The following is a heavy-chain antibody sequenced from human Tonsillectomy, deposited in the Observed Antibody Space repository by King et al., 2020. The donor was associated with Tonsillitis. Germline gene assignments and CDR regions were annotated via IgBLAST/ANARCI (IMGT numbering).Heavy chain of an antibody. CDR1: GYTFTGYY. Sequence: VQLVQSGAEVKKPGASVKVSCKASGYTFTGYYMHWVRQAPGQGLEWMGCINPNSGGTNYAQKFQGRVTMTRETSISTAYLELSRLRSDDTAGYYCAREPYSSSWDDAFDIWGQGTMVTVSS. D-gene: IGHD6-13*01. V-gene: IGHV1-2*02. J-gene: IGHJ3*02. CDR3: AREPYSSSWDDAFDI. CDR2: INPNSGGT.